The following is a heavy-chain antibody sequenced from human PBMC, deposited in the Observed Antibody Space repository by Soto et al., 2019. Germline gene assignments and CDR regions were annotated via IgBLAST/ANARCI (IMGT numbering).Heavy chain of an antibody. V-gene: IGHV4-4*02. D-gene: IGHD2-15*01. CDR1: GGSISSSNW. Sequence: QVQLQESGPGLVKPSGTLSLTCAVSGGSISSSNWWSWVRQPPGKGLEWIGENYHSGSTNYNPSLKRRLTITVDKSKNQFPLKLSSVTAADTAVYYCARSEVVAATAITFDYWGQGTLVTVSS. J-gene: IGHJ4*02. CDR2: NYHSGST. CDR3: ARSEVVAATAITFDY.